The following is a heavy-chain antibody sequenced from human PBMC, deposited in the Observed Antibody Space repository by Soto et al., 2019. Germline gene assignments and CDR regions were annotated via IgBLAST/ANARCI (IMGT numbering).Heavy chain of an antibody. Sequence: GGSLRLSXAASGFTFSSYGMHWVRQAPGKGLEWVAVISYDGSNKYYADSVKGRFTISRDNSKNTLYLQMNSLRAEDTAVYYCAKDGPTVSFDYWGQGTLVTVSS. D-gene: IGHD4-17*01. J-gene: IGHJ4*02. CDR2: ISYDGSNK. CDR1: GFTFSSYG. V-gene: IGHV3-30*18. CDR3: AKDGPTVSFDY.